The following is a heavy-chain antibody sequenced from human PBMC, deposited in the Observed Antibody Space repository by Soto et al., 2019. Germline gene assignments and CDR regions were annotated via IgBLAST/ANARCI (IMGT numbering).Heavy chain of an antibody. CDR1: GGSISSSSYY. V-gene: IGHV4-39*01. Sequence: SETLSLTCTVSGGSISSSSYYWGWIRQPPGKGLEWIGSIYYSGSTYYNLSLKSRVTISVDTSKNQFSLKLSSVTAADTAVYYCARRLNPAAGLTHPFDYWGQGTLVTVSS. J-gene: IGHJ4*02. D-gene: IGHD6-13*01. CDR2: IYYSGST. CDR3: ARRLNPAAGLTHPFDY.